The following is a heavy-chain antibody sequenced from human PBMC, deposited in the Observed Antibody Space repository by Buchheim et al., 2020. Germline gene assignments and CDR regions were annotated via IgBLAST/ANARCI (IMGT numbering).Heavy chain of an antibody. J-gene: IGHJ5*02. CDR3: ARESSGWYGWFDP. CDR2: IYYSGST. CDR1: GGSVSSGSYY. Sequence: QVQLQESGPGLVKPSETLSLTCTVSGGSVSSGSYYWSWIRQPPGKGLEWIGYIYYSGSTNYNPSLKSRVTISVDTSKTQFSLKLSSVTAADTAVYYCARESSGWYGWFDPWGQGTL. D-gene: IGHD6-19*01. V-gene: IGHV4-61*01.